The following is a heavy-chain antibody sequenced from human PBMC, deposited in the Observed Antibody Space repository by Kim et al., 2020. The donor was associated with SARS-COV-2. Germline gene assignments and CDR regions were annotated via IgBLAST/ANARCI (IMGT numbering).Heavy chain of an antibody. CDR3: AEGRHSTPTMVRGGTDAFNI. J-gene: IGHJ3*02. D-gene: IGHD3-10*01. Sequence: GGSLRLSCAASGFTFSSYAMSWVRQAPGKGLEWVSAISGSGGSTYYADSVKGRFTISRDTSKNALYLQMNSLRAENTAVYYCAEGRHSTPTMVRGGTDAFNIWGQVIVVTVSS. CDR2: ISGSGGST. V-gene: IGHV3-23*01. CDR1: GFTFSSYA.